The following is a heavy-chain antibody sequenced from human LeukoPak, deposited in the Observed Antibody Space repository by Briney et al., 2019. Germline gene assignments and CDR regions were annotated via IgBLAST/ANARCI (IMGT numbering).Heavy chain of an antibody. CDR1: GYIFTSYG. V-gene: IGHV7-4-1*02. D-gene: IGHD6-13*01. CDR3: ARAFNRIAAAAVKGDY. Sequence: ASVKVSCKASGYIFTSYGISWVRQAPGQGLEWMGWINTNTGNPTYAQGFTGRFVFSLDTSVSTAYLQISSLKAEDTAVYYCARAFNRIAAAAVKGDYWGQGTLVTVSS. J-gene: IGHJ4*02. CDR2: INTNTGNP.